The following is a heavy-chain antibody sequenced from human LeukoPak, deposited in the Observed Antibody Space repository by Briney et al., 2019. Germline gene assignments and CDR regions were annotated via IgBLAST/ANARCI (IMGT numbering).Heavy chain of an antibody. Sequence: SETLSLTCTVSGGSISSSSYYWGWIRQPPGKGLEWIGSIYYSGSTYYNPSLKSRVTISVGTSKNQFSLKLSSVTAADTAVYYCARGGSGYDFHSNEYYFDYWGQGTLVTVSS. V-gene: IGHV4-39*07. CDR3: ARGGSGYDFHSNEYYFDY. CDR1: GGSISSSSYY. J-gene: IGHJ4*02. CDR2: IYYSGST. D-gene: IGHD5-12*01.